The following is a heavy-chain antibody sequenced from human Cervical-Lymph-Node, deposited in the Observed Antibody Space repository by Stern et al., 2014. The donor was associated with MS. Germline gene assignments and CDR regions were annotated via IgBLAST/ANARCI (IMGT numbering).Heavy chain of an antibody. Sequence: VSGGGLVKPGGSLRLSCAASGFGFSDYYMSWIRQAPGQGLEWVSYISKSGRTTYYADSVKGRFTISRDNAKNSLYLQMNSLRAEDTAMFFCARLLYSSGWYYFDSWGQGALVTVSS. V-gene: IGHV3-11*01. CDR1: GFGFSDYY. D-gene: IGHD6-19*01. J-gene: IGHJ4*02. CDR3: ARLLYSSGWYYFDS. CDR2: ISKSGRTT.